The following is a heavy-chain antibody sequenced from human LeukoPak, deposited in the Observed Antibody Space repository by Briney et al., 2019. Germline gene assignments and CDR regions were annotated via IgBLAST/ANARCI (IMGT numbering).Heavy chain of an antibody. CDR2: ISGSGGST. Sequence: GGSLRLSCAASGFIFNNYGLIWVRQAPGKGLEWVSAISGSGGSTYYADSVKGRFTISRDNSKNTLYLQMNSLRAEDTAVYYCAKDDIDSSGYYPGYFQHWGQGTLVTVSS. CDR1: GFIFNNYG. D-gene: IGHD3-22*01. CDR3: AKDDIDSSGYYPGYFQH. V-gene: IGHV3-23*01. J-gene: IGHJ1*01.